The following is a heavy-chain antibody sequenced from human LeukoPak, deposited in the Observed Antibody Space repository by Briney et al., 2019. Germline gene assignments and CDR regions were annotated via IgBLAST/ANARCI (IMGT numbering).Heavy chain of an antibody. D-gene: IGHD3-9*01. CDR3: ARVMKRYYDILTGYSSNDAFDI. Sequence: SETLSLTCTVSGGSISSYYWSWIRQPPGKGLEWIGYIYYSGSTNYNPSLKSRVTISVDTSKNQFSLKLSSVTAADTAVYYCARVMKRYYDILTGYSSNDAFDIWGQGTMVTVSS. CDR2: IYYSGST. CDR1: GGSISSYY. J-gene: IGHJ3*02. V-gene: IGHV4-59*01.